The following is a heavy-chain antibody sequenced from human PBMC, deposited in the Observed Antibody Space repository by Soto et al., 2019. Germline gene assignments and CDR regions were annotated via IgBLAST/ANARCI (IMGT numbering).Heavy chain of an antibody. V-gene: IGHV1-18*01. D-gene: IGHD2-2*01. CDR2: ISAYNGNT. CDR3: AREYHVCSSTSCPPVPFDY. J-gene: IGHJ4*02. Sequence: ASVKVSCKASGYTFTSYGISWVRQAPGQGLEWMGWISAYNGNTNYAQKLQGRVTMTTDTSTSTAYMELRSLRSDDTAVYYCAREYHVCSSTSCPPVPFDYWGQGTLVTVSS. CDR1: GYTFTSYG.